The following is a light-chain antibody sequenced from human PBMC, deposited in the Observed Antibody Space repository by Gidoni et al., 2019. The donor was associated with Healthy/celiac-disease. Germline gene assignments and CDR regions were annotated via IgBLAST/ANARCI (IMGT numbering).Light chain of an antibody. CDR2: AAS. Sequence: DIQLTQSPSFLSASVGDRVTITCRASQGIRIYLAWYQQKPGKAPKLLIYAASTLQSGVPSRFSGSGSGTEFTLTISSLQPEDFATYYCQQLNSYPRTFGQGTKLEIK. CDR3: QQLNSYPRT. CDR1: QGIRIY. V-gene: IGKV1-9*01. J-gene: IGKJ2*01.